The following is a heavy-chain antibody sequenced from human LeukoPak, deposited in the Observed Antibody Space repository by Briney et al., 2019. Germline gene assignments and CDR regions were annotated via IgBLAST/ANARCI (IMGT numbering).Heavy chain of an antibody. CDR3: ARGHYYDSSGYCDY. V-gene: IGHV3-48*03. D-gene: IGHD3-22*01. J-gene: IGHJ4*02. CDR1: GFTFSSYE. CDR2: ISSSGSTI. Sequence: GGSLRLSCAASGFTFSSYEMNWVRQAPGKGLESVSYISSSGSTIYYADSVKGRFTISRDNAKNSLYLEMNSLRDEDTAVYYCARGHYYDSSGYCDYWGQGTLVTVSS.